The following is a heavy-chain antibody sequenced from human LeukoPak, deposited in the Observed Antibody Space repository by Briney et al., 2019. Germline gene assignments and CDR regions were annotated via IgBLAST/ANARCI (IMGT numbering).Heavy chain of an antibody. J-gene: IGHJ4*02. D-gene: IGHD1-1*01. Sequence: PSETLSLTCAVYGGSFSGYYWSWIRQPPGKGLEWIGEINHSGSTNYNPSLKSRVTISVDRSKNQFSLKLSSVTAADTAVYYCASRYIDYPFDYWGQGTLVTVSS. CDR1: GGSFSGYY. CDR3: ASRYIDYPFDY. V-gene: IGHV4-34*01. CDR2: INHSGST.